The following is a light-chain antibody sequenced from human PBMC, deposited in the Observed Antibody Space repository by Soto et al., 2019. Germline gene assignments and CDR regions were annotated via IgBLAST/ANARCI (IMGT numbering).Light chain of an antibody. CDR1: SSSIGAGYD. V-gene: IGLV1-40*01. CDR2: ADN. CDR3: QSYDSSLHVV. J-gene: IGLJ2*01. Sequence: QAVATQPPSVSGAPGQRVTISCTGSSSSIGAGYDVHWYQQVPGTAPRLLIYADNNRPSGVPDRFSGSKSGSSASLAITGLLAEDEADYYCQSYDSSLHVVFGGGTKLTVL.